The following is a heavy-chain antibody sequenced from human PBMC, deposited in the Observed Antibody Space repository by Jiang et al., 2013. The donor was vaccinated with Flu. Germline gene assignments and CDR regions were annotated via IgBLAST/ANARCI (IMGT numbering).Heavy chain of an antibody. Sequence: GAEVKKPGESLKISCSGSGYSFTSYWIGWVRQMPGKGLEWMGIIYPGDSDTRYSPSFQGQVTISADKSISTAYLQWSSLKASDTAMYYCARRYDSSGNTGPNDAFDIWGQGTMVTVSS. D-gene: IGHD3-22*01. V-gene: IGHV5-51*01. CDR3: ARRYDSSGNTGPNDAFDI. J-gene: IGHJ3*02. CDR1: GYSFTSYW. CDR2: IYPGDSDT.